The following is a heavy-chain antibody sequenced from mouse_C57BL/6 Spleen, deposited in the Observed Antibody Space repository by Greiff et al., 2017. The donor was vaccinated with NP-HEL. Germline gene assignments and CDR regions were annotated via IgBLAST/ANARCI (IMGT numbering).Heavy chain of an antibody. J-gene: IGHJ4*01. V-gene: IGHV1-53*01. CDR2: INPSNGGA. CDR1: GYTFTSYW. Sequence: QVQLQQPGTELVKPGASVKLSCKASGYTFTSYWMHWVKQRPGQGLEWIGNINPSNGGANYNEKFKSKATLTVDKSSSTAYMQLSSLTSEESAVYYCARDYCGDYAMDYWGQGTSVTVSS. D-gene: IGHD1-1*01. CDR3: ARDYCGDYAMDY.